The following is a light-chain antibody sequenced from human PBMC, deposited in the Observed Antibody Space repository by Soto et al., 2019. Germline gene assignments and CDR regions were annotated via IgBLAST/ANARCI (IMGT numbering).Light chain of an antibody. Sequence: DVDSTQVPANLSGSVRDRVTVTCRASQTICSWLAWYQQKPGKAPKLLIYKASTLKSGVPSRFSGSGSGTEFTLTISSLQPDDVATYYCKHYNSYSEAFGRGTEVEN. CDR3: KHYNSYSEA. V-gene: IGKV1-5*03. CDR1: QTICSW. J-gene: IGKJ4*02. CDR2: KAS.